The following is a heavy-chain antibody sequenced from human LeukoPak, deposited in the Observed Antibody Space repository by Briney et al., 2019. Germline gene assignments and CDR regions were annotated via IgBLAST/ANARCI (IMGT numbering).Heavy chain of an antibody. J-gene: IGHJ6*02. CDR2: IGSSGSTI. CDR1: GFTFSSYE. V-gene: IGHV3-48*03. D-gene: IGHD4-17*01. Sequence: GRSLRLSCAASGFTFSSYEMNWVRQAPGKGLEWVSYIGSSGSTIYYADSVKGRFTISRDNAKNSLYLQMNSLRAEDTAVYYCARDDYGGYYYYYGMDVWGQGTTVTVSS. CDR3: ARDDYGGYYYYYGMDV.